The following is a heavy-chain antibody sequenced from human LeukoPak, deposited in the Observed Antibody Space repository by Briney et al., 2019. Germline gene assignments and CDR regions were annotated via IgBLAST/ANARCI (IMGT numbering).Heavy chain of an antibody. CDR2: INPNSGGT. V-gene: IGHV1-2*02. CDR3: AIGDWTNYYYYGMDV. CDR1: GYTFTGYY. J-gene: IGHJ6*02. D-gene: IGHD2-21*02. Sequence: ASVKVSCKASGYTFTGYYMHWVRQAPGQGLEWMGWINPNSGGTNYAQKFQGRVTMTRDTSISTAYMELSRLRSDDTAVYYCAIGDWTNYYYYGMDVWGQGTTVTVSS.